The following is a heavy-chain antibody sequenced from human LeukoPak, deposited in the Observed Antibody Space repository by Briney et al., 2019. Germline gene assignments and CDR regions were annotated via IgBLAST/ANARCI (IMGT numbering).Heavy chain of an antibody. J-gene: IGHJ4*02. CDR3: ARHHLYDSSGDGRYYFDY. D-gene: IGHD3-22*01. V-gene: IGHV4-38-2*01. CDR2: MSHSGST. Sequence: SETLSLTCGVSGYSISSGYHWGWIRQPTGKGLEWIGSMSHSGSTYHNPSLKSRVTISVDTSKNQFSVKLSSVTAADTAVYYCARHHLYDSSGDGRYYFDYWGQGTLVTVSS. CDR1: GYSISSGYH.